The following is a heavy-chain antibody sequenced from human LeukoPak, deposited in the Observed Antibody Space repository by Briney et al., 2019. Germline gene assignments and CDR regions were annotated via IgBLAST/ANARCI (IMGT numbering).Heavy chain of an antibody. J-gene: IGHJ3*02. V-gene: IGHV4-38-2*02. CDR3: ARDPWEYQLPEGSFGI. CDR1: GYSISSGYY. D-gene: IGHD2-2*01. Sequence: SETLSLTCTVSGYSISSGYYWGWIRQPPGKGLEWIGSIYHSGSTYYNPSLKSRVTISVDTSKNQFSLKLSSVTAADTAVYYCARDPWEYQLPEGSFGIWGQGTMVTVSS. CDR2: IYHSGST.